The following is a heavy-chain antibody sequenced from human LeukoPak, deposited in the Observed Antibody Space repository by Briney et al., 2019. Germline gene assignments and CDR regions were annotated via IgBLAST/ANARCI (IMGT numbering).Heavy chain of an antibody. CDR2: LYSDGNT. CDR3: ARGVEPLAANTLAY. V-gene: IGHV3-53*01. J-gene: IGHJ4*02. D-gene: IGHD1-14*01. CDR1: GFTVITND. Sequence: GGSLRLSCAASGFTVITNDMRWVRQAPGKGLEWGSVLYSDGNTKYADSVQGRFTISRDNSKNTLYLEMNSLSPDDTAVYYCARGVEPLAANTLAYWGQGTLVTVSS.